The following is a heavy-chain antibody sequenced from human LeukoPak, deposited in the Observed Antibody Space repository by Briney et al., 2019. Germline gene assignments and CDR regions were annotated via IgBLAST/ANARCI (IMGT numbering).Heavy chain of an antibody. CDR3: ARVSSRRFPPTYSYDRRNYFDH. V-gene: IGHV3-48*03. CDR1: GFTFSSYE. Sequence: GGSLRLSCAASGFTFSSYEMNWVRQAPGKGLEWVSYISSSGSTIYYADSVKGRFTISRDNAKNSLYLQMNSLRAEDTAVYYCARVSSRRFPPTYSYDRRNYFDHWGQGTLVTVSS. D-gene: IGHD3-22*01. CDR2: ISSSGSTI. J-gene: IGHJ4*02.